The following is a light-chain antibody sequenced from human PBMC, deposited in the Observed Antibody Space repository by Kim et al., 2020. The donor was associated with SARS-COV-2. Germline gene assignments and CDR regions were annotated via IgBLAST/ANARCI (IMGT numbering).Light chain of an antibody. CDR3: QQYNRWPPYI. Sequence: VSPAKSAPLSCRTSQIVSTNLAWYQQKPGQAPRLLIYGTSTRATGIPPRFSGSGSGTEFTLTISSLQSEDFAIYYCQQYNRWPPYIFGQGTKLEIK. V-gene: IGKV3-15*01. J-gene: IGKJ2*01. CDR2: GTS. CDR1: QIVSTN.